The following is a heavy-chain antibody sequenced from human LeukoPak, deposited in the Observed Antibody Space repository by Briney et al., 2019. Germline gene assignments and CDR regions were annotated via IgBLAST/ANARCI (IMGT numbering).Heavy chain of an antibody. Sequence: ASVKVSCKASGYTFTGYYMHWVRQAPGQGLEWMGRINPNSGGTNYAQKFQGWVTMTRDTSISTAYMELSRLRSDDTAVYYCARGDKVATIMLSVYGMDVWGQGTTVTVSS. J-gene: IGHJ6*02. CDR3: ARGDKVATIMLSVYGMDV. D-gene: IGHD5-12*01. CDR1: GYTFTGYY. V-gene: IGHV1-2*04. CDR2: INPNSGGT.